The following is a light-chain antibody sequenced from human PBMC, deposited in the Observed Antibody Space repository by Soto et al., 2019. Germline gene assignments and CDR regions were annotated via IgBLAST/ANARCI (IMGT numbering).Light chain of an antibody. V-gene: IGKV1-9*01. CDR3: DQLNSDRPT. J-gene: IGKJ3*01. CDR1: QGISSY. CDR2: AAS. Sequence: DIQLTQSPSFLSASVGDRVTIACRASQGISSYLAWYQQKPGRAPRLLIYAASTLQIGVPSRFSGSGSGSEFPLTISRAQPEDFAIYYCDQLNSDRPTFGLGTTVDIK.